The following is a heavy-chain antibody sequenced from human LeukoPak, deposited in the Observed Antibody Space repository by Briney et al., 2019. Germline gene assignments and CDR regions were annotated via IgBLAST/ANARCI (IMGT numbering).Heavy chain of an antibody. D-gene: IGHD6-19*01. CDR3: ARGGRDLYSSGWSPDY. J-gene: IGHJ4*02. CDR1: GLTFSSYA. CDR2: ISSNGGST. V-gene: IGHV3-64*01. Sequence: GGSLRLSCAASGLTFSSYAMHWVRQAPGKGLEYVSAISSNGGSTYYANSVKGRFTISRDNSKNTLYLQMGSLRAEDMAVYYCARGGRDLYSSGWSPDYWGQGTLVTVSS.